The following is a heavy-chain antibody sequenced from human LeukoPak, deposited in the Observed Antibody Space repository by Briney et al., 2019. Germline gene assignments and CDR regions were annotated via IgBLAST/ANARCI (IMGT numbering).Heavy chain of an antibody. J-gene: IGHJ4*02. V-gene: IGHV3-74*01. Sequence: GGSLRLSCVASGFTFSTYWMHWVRQAPGKGLVWVSRINTDGTSTAYADSVKGRFTISRDNAKNTLYLQMNSLRAEDTAVYYCTRRTSVVPFDYWGQGTLVTVSS. D-gene: IGHD2-2*01. CDR1: GFTFSTYW. CDR3: TRRTSVVPFDY. CDR2: INTDGTST.